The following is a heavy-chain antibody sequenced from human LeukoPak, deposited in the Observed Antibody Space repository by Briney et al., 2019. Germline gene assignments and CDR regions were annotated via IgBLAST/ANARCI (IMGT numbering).Heavy chain of an antibody. CDR2: ISAYNGNT. CDR3: ARGAGGRNNWFDP. V-gene: IGHV1-18*01. CDR1: GGTFSSYA. D-gene: IGHD3-10*01. J-gene: IGHJ5*02. Sequence: ASVKVSCKASGGTFSSYAISWVRQAPGQGLEWMGWISAYNGNTNYAQKLQGRVTMTTDTSTSTAYMELSSLRSEDTAVYYCARGAGGRNNWFDPWGQGTLVTVSS.